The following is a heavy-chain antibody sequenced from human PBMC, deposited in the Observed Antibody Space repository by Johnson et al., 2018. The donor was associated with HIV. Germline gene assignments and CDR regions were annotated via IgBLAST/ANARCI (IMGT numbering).Heavy chain of an antibody. CDR3: ARAVTPFGDWEAFDI. J-gene: IGHJ3*02. CDR2: ISYDGSNK. Sequence: QVQLVESGGGVVQPGRSLRLSCAASGFTFSSYGMHWVRQAPGKGLEWVAVISYDGSNKYYADSVKGRFTISRDNSKNTLYVQMNSLRAEDPAVYYCARAVTPFGDWEAFDIWGQGPMVTVSS. V-gene: IGHV3-30*19. CDR1: GFTFSSYG. D-gene: IGHD3-10*01.